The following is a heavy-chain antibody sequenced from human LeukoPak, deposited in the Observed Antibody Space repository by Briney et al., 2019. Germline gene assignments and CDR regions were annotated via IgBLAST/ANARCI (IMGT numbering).Heavy chain of an antibody. Sequence: GGSLRLSCAASGFTFSSYGMHWVRQAPGKGLEWVAVIWYDGSNKYYADSVKGRFPISRDNSKNTLYLQMNSLRAEDTAVYYCAKDILGYYDSSGTPDHWGQGTLVTVSS. D-gene: IGHD3-22*01. CDR1: GFTFSSYG. CDR3: AKDILGYYDSSGTPDH. J-gene: IGHJ4*02. CDR2: IWYDGSNK. V-gene: IGHV3-33*06.